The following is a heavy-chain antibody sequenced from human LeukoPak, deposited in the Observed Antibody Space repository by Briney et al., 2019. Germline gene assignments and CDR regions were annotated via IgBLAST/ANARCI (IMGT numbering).Heavy chain of an antibody. Sequence: SETLSLTCAVYVGSFSGYHWSWIRQPPGKGLEWIGEINDSGNTNYKSSLKSRVTISVDTSKNQFSLKLSSVTAADTAVYYCARREYYDSSGYYDYWGQGTLVTVSS. CDR1: VGSFSGYH. V-gene: IGHV4-34*01. D-gene: IGHD3-22*01. J-gene: IGHJ4*02. CDR3: ARREYYDSSGYYDY. CDR2: INDSGNT.